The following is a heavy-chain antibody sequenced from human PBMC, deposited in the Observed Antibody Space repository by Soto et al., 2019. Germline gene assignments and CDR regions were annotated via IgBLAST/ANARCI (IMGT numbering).Heavy chain of an antibody. D-gene: IGHD6-19*01. J-gene: IGHJ1*01. CDR3: ARESSDSFQWLVGEYFQH. V-gene: IGHV3-33*01. CDR1: GFTFSTYG. CDR2: IWYDGNNK. Sequence: GGSLRLSCAASGFTFSTYGMHWVRQAPGKGLEWVAVIWYDGNNKYYADSVKGRFTISRDNSKNTLYLQMNSLRAEDTAVYYCARESSDSFQWLVGEYFQHWGQGTLVTVSS.